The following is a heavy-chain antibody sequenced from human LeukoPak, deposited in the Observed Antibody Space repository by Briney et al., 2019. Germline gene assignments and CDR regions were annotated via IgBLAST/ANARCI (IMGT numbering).Heavy chain of an antibody. J-gene: IGHJ4*02. CDR2: IYYSGST. Sequence: SETLSLTCTVSGDSITSYYWSWIRQPPGKGLEWIGYIYYSGSTNYNPSLKSRVTISVDTSKNQFSLKLSSVTAADTAVYYCARVRYCSGGSCYSGFDYWGQGTLVTVSS. V-gene: IGHV4-59*01. CDR3: ARVRYCSGGSCYSGFDY. CDR1: GDSITSYY. D-gene: IGHD2-15*01.